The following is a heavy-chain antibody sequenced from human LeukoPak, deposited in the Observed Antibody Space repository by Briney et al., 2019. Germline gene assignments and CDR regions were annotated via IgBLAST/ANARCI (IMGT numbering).Heavy chain of an antibody. V-gene: IGHV1-46*01. J-gene: IGHJ5*02. CDR2: INPSGGST. CDR3: ARVVRTNGGWFDP. Sequence: ASAKVSCKASGYTFTSYYMHWVRQAPGQGLEWMGIINPSGGSTSYAQKFQGRVTMTRDTSTSTVYMELSSLRSEDTAVYYCARVVRTNGGWFDPWGQGTLVTVSS. CDR1: GYTFTSYY.